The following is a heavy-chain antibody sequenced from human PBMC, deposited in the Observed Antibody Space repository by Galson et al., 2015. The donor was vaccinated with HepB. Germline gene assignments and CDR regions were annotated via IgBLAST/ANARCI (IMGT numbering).Heavy chain of an antibody. CDR3: ARVNYYDSSGFTRTNAFDI. CDR2: TYYRSKWYN. D-gene: IGHD3-22*01. CDR1: GDSVSSNSAA. J-gene: IGHJ3*02. Sequence: CAISGDSVSSNSAAWNWIRQSPSRGLEWLGRTYYRSKWYNDYAVSVKSRITINPDTSKNQFSLQLNSVTPEDTAVYYCARVNYYDSSGFTRTNAFDIWGQGTMVTVSS. V-gene: IGHV6-1*01.